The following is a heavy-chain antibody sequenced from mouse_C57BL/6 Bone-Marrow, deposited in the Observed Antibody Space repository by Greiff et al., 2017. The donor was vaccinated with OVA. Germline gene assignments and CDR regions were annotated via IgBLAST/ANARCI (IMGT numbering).Heavy chain of an antibody. CDR2: IYPRSGNT. V-gene: IGHV1-81*01. CDR1: GYTFTSYG. CDR3: ARGGSYAMDY. J-gene: IGHJ4*01. Sequence: QVQLKQSGAELVRPGASVKLSCKASGYTFTSYGISWVKQRTGQGLEWIGEIYPRSGNTYYNEKFKGKATLTADKSSSTAYMQLRSLTSEDSAVYFCARGGSYAMDYWGQGTSVTVSS.